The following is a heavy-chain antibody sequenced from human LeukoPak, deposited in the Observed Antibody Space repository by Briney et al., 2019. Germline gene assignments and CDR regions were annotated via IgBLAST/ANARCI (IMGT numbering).Heavy chain of an antibody. CDR1: GYTFTGYY. CDR2: IIPIFGTA. CDR3: ARYGGVAAAGWFDP. J-gene: IGHJ5*02. Sequence: GASVKVSCKASGYTFTGYYMHWVRQAPGQGLEWMGGIIPIFGTANYAQKFQGRVTITADESTSTAYMELSSLRSEDTAVYYCARYGGVAAAGWFDPWGQGTLVTVSS. V-gene: IGHV1-69*13. D-gene: IGHD4-23*01.